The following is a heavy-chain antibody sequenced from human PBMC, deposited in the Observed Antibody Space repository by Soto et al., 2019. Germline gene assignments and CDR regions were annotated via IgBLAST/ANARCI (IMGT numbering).Heavy chain of an antibody. Sequence: QVQLVESGGGVVQPGRSLRLSCAASGFTFSSYGMHWVRQAPGKGLEWVAVISYDGSNKYYADSVKGRFTISRDNSKNTLYLQMNSLIAEDTAVYYCASDSGWYLDYWGQGTLVTVSS. V-gene: IGHV3-30*03. CDR3: ASDSGWYLDY. J-gene: IGHJ4*02. CDR2: ISYDGSNK. D-gene: IGHD6-19*01. CDR1: GFTFSSYG.